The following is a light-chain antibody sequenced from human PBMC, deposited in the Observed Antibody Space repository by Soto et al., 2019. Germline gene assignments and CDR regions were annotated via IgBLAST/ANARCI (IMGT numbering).Light chain of an antibody. CDR2: DVT. CDR3: SSYSGSTTHIL. J-gene: IGLJ2*01. Sequence: QSVLTQPASVSGSPGQSITISCTGSSSDIGGYNYVSWYQQHPGKAPKLIIYDVTYRPSGISYRFSASNSGSTASLTISGPEPEDEADYYCSSYSGSTTHILFGGGTKLTVL. V-gene: IGLV2-14*01. CDR1: SSDIGGYNY.